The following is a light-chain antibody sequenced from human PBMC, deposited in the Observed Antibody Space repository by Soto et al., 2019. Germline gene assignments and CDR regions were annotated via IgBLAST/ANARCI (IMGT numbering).Light chain of an antibody. CDR1: QSVSSN. Sequence: IVMTQSPDTLSVSPGERATLSCRASQSVSSNLAWYQQKPGQAPRLLIYGASTRATGIPARFSGSGSGTEFTLTISSLQSEDFAVYYCQQYNNWPITFGQGTRRRL. CDR2: GAS. V-gene: IGKV3-15*01. CDR3: QQYNNWPIT. J-gene: IGKJ5*01.